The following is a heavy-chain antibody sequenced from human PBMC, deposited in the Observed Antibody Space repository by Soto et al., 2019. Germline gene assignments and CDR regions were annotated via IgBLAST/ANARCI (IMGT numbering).Heavy chain of an antibody. CDR2: IIPIFGTA. D-gene: IGHD3-22*01. Sequence: QVQLVQSGAEEKKPGSSVKVSCKASGVTFSSYAISWVRQAPGQGLEWMGGIIPIFGTANYAQKFQGRVTITADESTSTAYMELSSLRSEDTAVYYCARRGYYYDSSGYFIEYYFDYWGQGTLVTVSS. CDR3: ARRGYYYDSSGYFIEYYFDY. CDR1: GVTFSSYA. J-gene: IGHJ4*02. V-gene: IGHV1-69*01.